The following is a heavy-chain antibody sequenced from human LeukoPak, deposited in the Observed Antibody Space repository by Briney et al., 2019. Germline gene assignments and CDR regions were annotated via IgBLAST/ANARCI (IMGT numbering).Heavy chain of an antibody. Sequence: GGSLKLSCVASGFAFNIYSMNWVRQAPGKGLEWASFISSSSGYIYYADSVKGRFTISRDNAKNSLYLQVNSLRAEDTAVYFRARVLGRYQMLGSLDSWGQGTLVTVSS. J-gene: IGHJ4*02. CDR2: ISSSSGYI. CDR1: GFAFNIYS. CDR3: ARVLGRYQMLGSLDS. D-gene: IGHD2-2*01. V-gene: IGHV3-21*01.